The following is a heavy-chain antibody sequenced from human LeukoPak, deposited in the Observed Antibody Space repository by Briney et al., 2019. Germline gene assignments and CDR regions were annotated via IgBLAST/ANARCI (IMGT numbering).Heavy chain of an antibody. Sequence: GGSLRLSCAASGFTFSDYAMFWVRQAPGKGLEGVSGISGRGGNTFYEDSVKGRFTISRDNSRNTLSLQMNSLKDDDTAVYYCARTGIDSRSHSFAYWGQGILVTVSS. CDR2: ISGRGGNT. CDR1: GFTFSDYA. CDR3: ARTGIDSRSHSFAY. D-gene: IGHD3-10*01. J-gene: IGHJ4*02. V-gene: IGHV3-23*01.